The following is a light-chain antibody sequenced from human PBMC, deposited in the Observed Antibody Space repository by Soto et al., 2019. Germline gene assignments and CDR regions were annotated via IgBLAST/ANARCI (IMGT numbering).Light chain of an antibody. Sequence: DIVMTQSPDSLAVSLGERATINCKSSQSVLYSSNNKNCLGWYQQKPGQPPKLLIYWASTRESGVPDRFSGSGSGTDFTLTISSLQAEDVAVYYCQQYYSTLTFGGGTKVDTK. CDR3: QQYYSTLT. CDR2: WAS. J-gene: IGKJ4*01. V-gene: IGKV4-1*01. CDR1: QSVLYSSNNKNC.